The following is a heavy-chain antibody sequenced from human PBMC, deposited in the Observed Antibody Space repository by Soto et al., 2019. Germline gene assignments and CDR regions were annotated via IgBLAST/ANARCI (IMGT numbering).Heavy chain of an antibody. CDR3: AAFSIAAADPYGMDV. CDR2: ISAYSGNT. J-gene: IGHJ6*02. Sequence: QVQLVQSGAEVKKPGASVKVSCKASGYTFTSYGFSWVRQAPGQGLEWMGWISAYSGNTNYAEKFQGRVTMTTDTSTSTAYMERRSLRSDDTAVYYCAAFSIAAADPYGMDVWGQGTTVTVSS. D-gene: IGHD6-13*01. CDR1: GYTFTSYG. V-gene: IGHV1-18*01.